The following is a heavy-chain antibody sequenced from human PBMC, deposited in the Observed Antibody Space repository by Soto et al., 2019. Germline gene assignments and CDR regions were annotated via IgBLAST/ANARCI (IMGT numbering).Heavy chain of an antibody. Sequence: EVQLLESGGGLVQPGGSLRLSCAASGFTFSSYAMSWVRQAPGQGLEWVSAISGSGGSTYYPESVKGRFTISRDNSKNPLYLQMNSLGAEDTAVYYCAKEGGFGEFFKSWPNPFDIWGQGTMVTVSS. CDR1: GFTFSSYA. V-gene: IGHV3-23*01. J-gene: IGHJ3*02. D-gene: IGHD3-10*01. CDR2: ISGSGGST. CDR3: AKEGGFGEFFKSWPNPFDI.